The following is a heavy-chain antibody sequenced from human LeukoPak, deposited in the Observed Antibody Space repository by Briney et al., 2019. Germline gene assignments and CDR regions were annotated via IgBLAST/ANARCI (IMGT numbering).Heavy chain of an antibody. CDR1: GFTFSSYW. Sequence: GGSLRLSCAASGFTFSSYWMSWVRQAPGKGLERVANIKQDGSEKYYVDSVKGRFTISRDNSKNTLYLQMNSLRGEDTAVYYCARDLSGYSGYGAIDYWGQGTLVTVSS. CDR2: IKQDGSEK. V-gene: IGHV3-7*01. J-gene: IGHJ4*02. D-gene: IGHD5-12*01. CDR3: ARDLSGYSGYGAIDY.